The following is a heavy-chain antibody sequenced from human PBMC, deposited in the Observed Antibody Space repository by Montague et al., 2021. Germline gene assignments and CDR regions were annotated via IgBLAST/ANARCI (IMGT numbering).Heavy chain of an antibody. CDR3: ARHVIGNYGMDV. CDR1: GGSISSSSYY. D-gene: IGHD3-16*02. Sequence: SETLSLTCTVSGGSISSSSYYWGWIRQPPGKGLEWIGSIYYSGSTYYNPSLKSRVTISVDTSKNQFSLKLSSVTAADTAVYYCARHVIGNYGMDVWAKGPRSPSP. V-gene: IGHV4-39*01. CDR2: IYYSGST. J-gene: IGHJ6*02.